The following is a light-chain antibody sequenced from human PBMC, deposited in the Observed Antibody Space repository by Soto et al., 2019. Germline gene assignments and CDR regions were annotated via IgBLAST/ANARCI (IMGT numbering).Light chain of an antibody. V-gene: IGKV3-15*01. Sequence: EIVMTQSPATLSVSPGERATLSCRASQSVSSNLAWYQQKPGQAPRLLIYGASTRATGIPARFSGSGSGTDFTLTISRLEPEDFAVYYCQQYGSSPLITFGGGTKVEIK. CDR2: GAS. CDR1: QSVSSN. J-gene: IGKJ4*01. CDR3: QQYGSSPLIT.